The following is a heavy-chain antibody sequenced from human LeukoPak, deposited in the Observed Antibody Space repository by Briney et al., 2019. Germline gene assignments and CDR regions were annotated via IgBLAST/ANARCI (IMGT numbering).Heavy chain of an antibody. D-gene: IGHD4-23*01. V-gene: IGHV1-2*02. J-gene: IGHJ5*02. CDR1: GYTFTGYY. Sequence: ASVKVSCKASGYTFTGYYMHWVRQAPGQGLEWTGWINPNSGGTNYAQKFQGRVTMTRDTSISTAYMELSRLRSDDTAVYYCARPGGNSDWFDPWGQGTLVTVSS. CDR3: ARPGGNSDWFDP. CDR2: INPNSGGT.